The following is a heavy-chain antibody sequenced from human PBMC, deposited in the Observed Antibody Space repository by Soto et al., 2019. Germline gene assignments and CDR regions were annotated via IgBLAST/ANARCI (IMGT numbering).Heavy chain of an antibody. V-gene: IGHV4-30-4*01. CDR1: GGSISSGDYY. D-gene: IGHD1-1*01. Sequence: SETLSLTCTDSGGSISSGDYYWSWIRQPPGKGLEWIGYIYYSGSTYYNPSLKSRVTISVDTSKNQFSLKLSSVTAADTAVYYCAREMATTGPFDYWGQGTLVTVSS. J-gene: IGHJ4*02. CDR3: AREMATTGPFDY. CDR2: IYYSGST.